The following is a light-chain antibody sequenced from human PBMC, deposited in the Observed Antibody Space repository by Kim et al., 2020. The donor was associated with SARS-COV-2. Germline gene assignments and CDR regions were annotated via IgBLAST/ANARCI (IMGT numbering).Light chain of an antibody. Sequence: VAMSCTGGSSHIGASYDVHWFQQLPGSPPKPLIFTNTNRPSGVPDRFSGSRSGASASLAIAGLQAEDEADYYCQSYDNGLSSWVFGGGTKVTVL. J-gene: IGLJ3*02. V-gene: IGLV1-40*03. CDR3: QSYDNGLSSWV. CDR1: SSHIGASYD. CDR2: TNT.